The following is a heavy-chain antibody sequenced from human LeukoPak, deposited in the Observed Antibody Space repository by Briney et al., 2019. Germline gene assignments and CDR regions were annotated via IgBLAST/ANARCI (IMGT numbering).Heavy chain of an antibody. J-gene: IGHJ5*02. Sequence: PSETLSLTCAVYGGSFSGYSWSWIRQPPGKGLEWIGEINHSGSTNYNPSLKSRVTISVDTSKKQFSLKLSSVTAADTAVYYCAGGRLLMWFDPWGQGTLVTVSS. D-gene: IGHD3-16*01. CDR3: AGGRLLMWFDP. V-gene: IGHV4-34*01. CDR2: INHSGST. CDR1: GGSFSGYS.